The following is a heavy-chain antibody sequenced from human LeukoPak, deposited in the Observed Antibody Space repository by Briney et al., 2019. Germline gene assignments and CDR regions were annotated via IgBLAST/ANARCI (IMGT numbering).Heavy chain of an antibody. V-gene: IGHV4-39*01. CDR2: TYYSGST. J-gene: IGHJ4*02. CDR3: ARLFWQTQDFDY. Sequence: KPSETLSLTCTVSGGSISSSSYYWGWIRQPPGKGLEWIGSTYYSGSTYYNPSLKSRVTISVDTSKNQFSLKLSSVTAADTAVYYCARLFWQTQDFDYWGQGTLVTVSS. CDR1: GGSISSSSYY.